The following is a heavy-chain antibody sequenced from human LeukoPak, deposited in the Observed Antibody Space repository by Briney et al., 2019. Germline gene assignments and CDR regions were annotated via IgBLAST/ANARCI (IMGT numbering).Heavy chain of an antibody. J-gene: IGHJ5*02. D-gene: IGHD2-21*02. V-gene: IGHV1-18*01. CDR3: ARDTMVTANWFDP. Sequence: ASVKVSCKASDYTLTSYGISWVRQVPLQGIEWMGWISAHTGDTNYAQNLQGRVTMTTDTSTSTAYMELRSLTSDDTGVYYCARDTMVTANWFDPWGQGTLVTVSS. CDR2: ISAHTGDT. CDR1: DYTLTSYG.